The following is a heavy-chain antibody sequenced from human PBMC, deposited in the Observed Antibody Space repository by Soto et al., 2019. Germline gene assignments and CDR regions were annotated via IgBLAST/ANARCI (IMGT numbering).Heavy chain of an antibody. J-gene: IGHJ4*02. CDR3: AREARYDRGVYHYEGIDY. D-gene: IGHD3-22*01. Sequence: EVQLLQSGGGLAQPGGSLTLSCAASGFSFSDYSMNWVRRAAGTGLEWVSAFSAGGDFRHYADSVMGRFTISRDNSKNTLFMQMNSLRAEDTARYYCAREARYDRGVYHYEGIDYWGQGTLVTVSS. CDR1: GFSFSDYS. CDR2: FSAGGDFR. V-gene: IGHV3-23*01.